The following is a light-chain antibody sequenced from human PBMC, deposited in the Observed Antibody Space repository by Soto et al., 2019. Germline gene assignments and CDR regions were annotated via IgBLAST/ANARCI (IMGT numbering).Light chain of an antibody. V-gene: IGKV3-15*01. J-gene: IGKJ4*01. CDR1: QSVNSN. CDR3: QQYDKWPPLS. Sequence: EIVMTQSPATLSVSPEERVTLSCMASQSVNSNLAWYQQKPGQAPRLLIYGASMRAIGIPARFSGSGSGTEFTLTISSLQPEDFAVYHCQQYDKWPPLSFGGGTKVDIK. CDR2: GAS.